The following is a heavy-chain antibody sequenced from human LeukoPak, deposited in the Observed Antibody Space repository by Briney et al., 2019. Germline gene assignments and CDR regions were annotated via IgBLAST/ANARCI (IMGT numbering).Heavy chain of an antibody. CDR2: ISASGGST. CDR3: AKESGTTGTSCFDY. Sequence: GGSLRLSCAASGFTFTNYALSWVRQAPGKGLEWVSAISASGGSTFFADSVKGHFTIPRDNSKNTLYLQMNSLRAEDTAVYYCAKESGTTGTSCFDYWGQGTLVTVSS. J-gene: IGHJ4*02. CDR1: GFTFTNYA. D-gene: IGHD1-1*01. V-gene: IGHV3-23*01.